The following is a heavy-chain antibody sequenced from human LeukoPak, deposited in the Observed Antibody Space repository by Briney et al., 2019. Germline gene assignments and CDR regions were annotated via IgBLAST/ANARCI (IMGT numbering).Heavy chain of an antibody. Sequence: GGPLRLFCAASGFTFCSYDMNWLRQAPGKGLEGVSYFSSCGCTIYYADSVKGRFTISRDNAKNSLYLQMNSLRAEDTAVYYCARDRITMVRGVPYYYYGMDVWGKGTTVTVSS. CDR2: FSSCGCTI. CDR1: GFTFCSYD. J-gene: IGHJ6*04. D-gene: IGHD3-10*01. V-gene: IGHV3-48*03. CDR3: ARDRITMVRGVPYYYYGMDV.